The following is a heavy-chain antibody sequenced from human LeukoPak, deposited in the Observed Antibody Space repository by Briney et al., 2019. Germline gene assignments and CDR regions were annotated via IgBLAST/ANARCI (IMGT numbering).Heavy chain of an antibody. CDR3: ARDGVWVGATVDY. CDR2: ITSDGSST. Sequence: GGSLRLSCAASGSTFSTYYMHWVRQAPGKGLEWVSRITSDGSSTYFADSVKGRFTISRDNAKNTLYLQMNSLRAEDTAVYYCARDGVWVGATVDYWGQGTLVTVSP. V-gene: IGHV3-74*01. J-gene: IGHJ4*02. CDR1: GSTFSTYY. D-gene: IGHD1-26*01.